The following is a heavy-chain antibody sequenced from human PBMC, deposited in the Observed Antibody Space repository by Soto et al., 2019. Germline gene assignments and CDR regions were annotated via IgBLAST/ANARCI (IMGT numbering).Heavy chain of an antibody. CDR2: IYYSGST. CDR3: ARGQQQLVHY. CDR1: GGSISSGGYY. J-gene: IGHJ4*02. V-gene: IGHV4-31*03. Sequence: SETLSLTCTVSGGSISSGGYYWSWIRQHPGKGLEWIGYIYYSGSTYYNPSLKSRVTISVDTSKNQFSLKLSSVTAADTAVYYCARGQQQLVHYWGQGTLVTVSS. D-gene: IGHD6-13*01.